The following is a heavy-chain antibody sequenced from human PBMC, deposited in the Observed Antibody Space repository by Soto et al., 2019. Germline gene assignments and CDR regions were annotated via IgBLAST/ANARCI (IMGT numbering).Heavy chain of an antibody. Sequence: PSETLSLTCTVSGGSISGYYWSWIRQPPGKGLEWIGYIYYSGNTNYNPSLKSRVTISVDTSKNQFSLKLMSVTASDTAVYFCARHPPYSAFDDCGQGTLVTVSS. J-gene: IGHJ4*02. CDR2: IYYSGNT. CDR3: ARHPPYSAFDD. V-gene: IGHV4-59*08. CDR1: GGSISGYY. D-gene: IGHD5-18*01.